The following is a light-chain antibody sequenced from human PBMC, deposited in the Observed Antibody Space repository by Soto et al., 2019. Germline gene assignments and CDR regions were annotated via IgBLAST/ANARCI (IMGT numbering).Light chain of an antibody. J-gene: IGLJ2*01. Sequence: NFMLTQPHSVSESPGKTVTISCTRSSGSIASNDVQWYQQRPGSAPTTVIYEDNQRPSGGPDRFSGSIDSSSNSASLTISGLKTEDEADYYCQSYDSSIVVFGGGTKLTVL. CDR3: QSYDSSIVV. CDR2: EDN. CDR1: SGSIASND. V-gene: IGLV6-57*04.